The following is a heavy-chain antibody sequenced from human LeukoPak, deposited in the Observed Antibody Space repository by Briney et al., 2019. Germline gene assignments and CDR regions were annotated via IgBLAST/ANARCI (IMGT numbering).Heavy chain of an antibody. J-gene: IGHJ5*02. D-gene: IGHD6-19*01. V-gene: IGHV3-74*01. CDR2: INSDGSST. CDR1: GFTFSSYW. Sequence: GGSLRLSCAASGFTFSSYWMHWVRQAPGKGLVWVSRINSDGSSTSYADPVKGRFTISRDNAKNTLYPQMNSLRAEDTAVYYCARVGYSSGWYRAWGQGTLVTVSS. CDR3: ARVGYSSGWYRA.